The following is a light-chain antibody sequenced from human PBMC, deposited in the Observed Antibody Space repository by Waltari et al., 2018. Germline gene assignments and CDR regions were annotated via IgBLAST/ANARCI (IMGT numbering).Light chain of an antibody. CDR2: WAS. V-gene: IGKV4-1*01. Sequence: DIVMTQSPDCLAVPLGERATINCKSNPSLLFNSNNKNHLAWYQQKTGQPPKLLIYWASTRESGVPDRFSGSGSGTDFTLTITSLQTEDVAVYYCQQYYRSPSLTFGGGTKVEIK. J-gene: IGKJ4*01. CDR3: QQYYRSPSLT. CDR1: PSLLFNSNNKNH.